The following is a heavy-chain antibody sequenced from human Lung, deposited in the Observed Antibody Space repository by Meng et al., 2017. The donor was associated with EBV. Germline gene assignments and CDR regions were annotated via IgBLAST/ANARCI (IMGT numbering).Heavy chain of an antibody. CDR1: GYTFTHHG. J-gene: IGHJ4*02. CDR2: ISCYNGDT. CDR3: ARDPSNTSGRYAYFDY. V-gene: IGHV1-18*01. Sequence: VTLGRSVAEVKKHWASVRVSCKASGYTFTHHGISWIRQAPGQGLEWMGWISCYNGDTNYAQKLQGRVTMTTDTSTNTAYMDLRSLRSDDTAVYYCARDPSNTSGRYAYFDYWGQGTLVTVSS. D-gene: IGHD6-19*01.